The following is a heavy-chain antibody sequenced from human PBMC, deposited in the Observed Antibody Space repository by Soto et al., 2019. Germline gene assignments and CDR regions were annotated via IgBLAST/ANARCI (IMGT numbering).Heavy chain of an antibody. D-gene: IGHD1-26*01. CDR3: VRLIGNSWLDF. CDR1: GDSVSRCSVT. Sequence: SQTLTLTCEISGDSVSRCSVTWNCLRPSPSRGVEWLGRTYYRSKWYNDYAESVKSRITINPDTSKNQFSLHLNSVTPEDTAVYYCVRLIGNSWLDFWGQGTLVTVSS. J-gene: IGHJ5*01. CDR2: TYYRSKWYN. V-gene: IGHV6-1*01.